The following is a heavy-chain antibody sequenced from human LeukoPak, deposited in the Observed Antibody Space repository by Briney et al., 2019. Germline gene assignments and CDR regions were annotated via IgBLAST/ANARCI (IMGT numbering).Heavy chain of an antibody. CDR1: GYTFTSYY. Sequence: GASVRVSCKASGYTFTSYYMHWVRQAPGQGLEWMGIINPSGGSTSYAQKFQGRVTMTRETSTSTVYMELSSLRSEDTAVYYCARRDYDSSGYYRFHYYYYGMDVWGQGTTVTVSS. CDR3: ARRDYDSSGYYRFHYYYYGMDV. J-gene: IGHJ6*02. D-gene: IGHD3-22*01. V-gene: IGHV1-46*01. CDR2: INPSGGST.